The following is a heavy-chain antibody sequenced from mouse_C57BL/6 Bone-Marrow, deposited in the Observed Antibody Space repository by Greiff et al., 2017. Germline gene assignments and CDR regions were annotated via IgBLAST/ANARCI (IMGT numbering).Heavy chain of an antibody. V-gene: IGHV1-52*01. CDR2: IDPSDSET. J-gene: IGHJ3*01. CDR1: GYTFTSYW. D-gene: IGHD1-1*01. Sequence: QVQLQQPGAELVRPGSSVKLSCKASGYTFTSYWMHWVKQRPIQGLEWIGNIDPSDSETHYNQKFKDKATLTVDKSSSTAYMQLSSLTSEDSAVYSCAREDYYGSSSWFAYWGQGTLVTVSA. CDR3: AREDYYGSSSWFAY.